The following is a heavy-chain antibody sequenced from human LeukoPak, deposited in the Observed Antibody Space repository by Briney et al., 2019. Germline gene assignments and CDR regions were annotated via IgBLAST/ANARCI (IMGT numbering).Heavy chain of an antibody. J-gene: IGHJ4*02. Sequence: QSGGSLRLSCAASGFTFSSYAMSWVRQAPGKGLEWVSAISGSGGSTYYADSVKGRFTISRDNSKNTLYLQMNSLRAEDTAVYYCAKDQITIFGVAILALGYWGQGTLVTVSS. V-gene: IGHV3-23*01. CDR2: ISGSGGST. CDR1: GFTFSSYA. D-gene: IGHD3-3*01. CDR3: AKDQITIFGVAILALGY.